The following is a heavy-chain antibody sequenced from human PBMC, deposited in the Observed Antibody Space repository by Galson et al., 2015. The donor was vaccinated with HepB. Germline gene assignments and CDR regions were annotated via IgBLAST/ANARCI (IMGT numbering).Heavy chain of an antibody. CDR2: INAGSGNT. J-gene: IGHJ2*01. CDR3: ARGTIWYFDL. V-gene: IGHV1-3*01. Sequence: SVKVSCKASGYTFTTYILHWVRQAPGQRLEWMGWINAGSGNTKYSQNFQARIIITRDTSASTASMELSSLRSEDTAVYYCARGTIWYFDLWGRGTLVTVSS. D-gene: IGHD3-10*01. CDR1: GYTFTTYI.